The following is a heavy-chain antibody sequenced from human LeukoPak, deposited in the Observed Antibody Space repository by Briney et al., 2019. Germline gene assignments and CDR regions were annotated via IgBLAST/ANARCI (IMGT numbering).Heavy chain of an antibody. J-gene: IGHJ4*02. CDR1: GFTVSSNY. CDR2: IYSGGST. CDR3: ARDNFGDSVDY. Sequence: GGSLRLSCAASGFTVSSNYMSWVRQAPGKGLEWVSVIYSGGSTYYADSVKGRFTISRDNSKNTLCLQMNSLRAEDTAVYYCARDNFGDSVDYWGQGTLVTVSS. V-gene: IGHV3-53*01. D-gene: IGHD4-17*01.